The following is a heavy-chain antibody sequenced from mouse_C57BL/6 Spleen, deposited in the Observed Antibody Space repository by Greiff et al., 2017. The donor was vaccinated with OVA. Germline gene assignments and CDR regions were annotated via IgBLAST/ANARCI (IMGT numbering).Heavy chain of an antibody. CDR2: FYPGSGSI. CDR3: ARHEEAYDYGVWFAY. J-gene: IGHJ3*01. CDR1: GYTFTEYT. V-gene: IGHV1-62-2*01. Sequence: VKLMESGAELVKPGASVKLSCKASGYTFTEYTIHWVKQRSGQGLEWIGWFYPGSGSIKYNEKFKDKATLTADKSSSTVYMELSRLTSEDSAVYFCARHEEAYDYGVWFAYWGQGTLVTVSA. D-gene: IGHD2-4*01.